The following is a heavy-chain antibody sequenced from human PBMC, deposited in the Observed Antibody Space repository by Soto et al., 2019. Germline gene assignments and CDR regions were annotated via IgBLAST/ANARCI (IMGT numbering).Heavy chain of an antibody. V-gene: IGHV3-23*01. D-gene: IGHD1-26*01. CDR1: GFSFSSYA. J-gene: IGHJ4*02. Sequence: PGGTMRRSCAASGFSFSSYAMSWVLQATGKGLDRVSAISGSGGSTYYADSVKGRFTISRDNSRNTLYLQMNSLRADDTAAYYCAKVPQRCSRERLSSFGYLDQGTLVAVSS. CDR3: AKVPQRCSRERLSSFGY. CDR2: ISGSGGST.